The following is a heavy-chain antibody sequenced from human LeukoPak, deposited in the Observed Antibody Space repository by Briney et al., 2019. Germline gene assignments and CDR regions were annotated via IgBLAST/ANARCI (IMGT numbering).Heavy chain of an antibody. CDR1: GYTFTDYY. J-gene: IGHJ4*02. V-gene: IGHV1-2*02. D-gene: IGHD5-12*01. CDR2: INPNSGGT. CDR3: ARVGRGYDLDY. Sequence: ASVTVSFKASGYTFTDYYMHWVRQAPGQGLEWMGWINPNSGGTNYAQKFQGRVTMTRDTSTSTAYMELSRLRSDDTAVYYCARVGRGYDLDYWGQGTLVTVSS.